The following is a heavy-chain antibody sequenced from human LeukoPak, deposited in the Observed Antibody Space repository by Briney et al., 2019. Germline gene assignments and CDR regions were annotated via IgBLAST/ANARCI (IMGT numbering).Heavy chain of an antibody. CDR1: GFRFSDYY. J-gene: IGHJ4*02. CDR2: ISRGGNSK. CDR3: ARDQFLDS. Sequence: PGGSLRLSCAASGFRFSDYYMSWIRQVPGKGLEWVSSISRGGNSKYSADSVKGRFTISRDNAKNSLDLQLDSLRPEDTAVYYCARDQFLDSWGRGTLVTVSS. V-gene: IGHV3-11*01.